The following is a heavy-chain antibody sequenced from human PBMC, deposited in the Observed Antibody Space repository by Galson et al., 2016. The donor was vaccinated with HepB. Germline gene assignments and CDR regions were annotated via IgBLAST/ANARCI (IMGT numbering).Heavy chain of an antibody. CDR1: GFTFSSYA. Sequence: SLRLSCAASGFTFSSYAMHWVRQAPGKGLDWVAVISKTGDTTFYGDSVKGRFTISRDNSKNTVDLQIHSLRSEDAAVYFCARDFKLGAPDYMDVWGKGTTVIVS. CDR2: ISKTGDTT. J-gene: IGHJ6*03. CDR3: ARDFKLGAPDYMDV. V-gene: IGHV3-30-3*01. D-gene: IGHD1-26*01.